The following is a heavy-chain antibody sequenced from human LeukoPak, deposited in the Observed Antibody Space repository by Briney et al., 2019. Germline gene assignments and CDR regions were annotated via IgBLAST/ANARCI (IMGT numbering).Heavy chain of an antibody. CDR1: GGSISSYY. D-gene: IGHD5-18*01. CDR2: IYDSGRT. Sequence: SETLSLTCTVSGGSISSYYWSWIRQPPGKGLEWIGYIYDSGRTYYNPSLKSRVTISVDKSKNQFSLKLISVTAADTAVYYCARDGGSRGYTYGQGAFDIWGQGTMVTVSS. CDR3: ARDGGSRGYTYGQGAFDI. J-gene: IGHJ3*02. V-gene: IGHV4-59*01.